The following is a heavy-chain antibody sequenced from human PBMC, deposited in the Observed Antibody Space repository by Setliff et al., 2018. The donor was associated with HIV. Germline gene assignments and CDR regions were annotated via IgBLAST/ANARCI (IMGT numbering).Heavy chain of an antibody. Sequence: SETLSLTCSVSGGSISRVGYYWSWIRQHPGKDLEWIGYITYSGSTYYNPSLMSRASISPDTSKNQFSLKLTSVTAADTAVYYCARVGSVIQVTLFGMDVWGQGTTVTVSS. CDR3: ARVGSVIQVTLFGMDV. J-gene: IGHJ6*02. D-gene: IGHD5-18*01. CDR1: GGSISRVGYY. CDR2: ITYSGST. V-gene: IGHV4-31*03.